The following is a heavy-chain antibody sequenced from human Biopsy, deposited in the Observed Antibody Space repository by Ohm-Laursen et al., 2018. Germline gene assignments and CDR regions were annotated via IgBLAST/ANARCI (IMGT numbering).Heavy chain of an antibody. CDR3: ARGGSGSGYYGMDV. V-gene: IGHV1-69*04. D-gene: IGHD3-10*01. J-gene: IGHJ6*02. CDR1: GDTFSRSA. Sequence: AASVKVSCKASGDTFSRSAFFWVRQAPGQGLVYLGRIIPIVGITNHAQTFQGRITLTADKSTFMVYMELSRLRSGDTAIYYCARGGSGSGYYGMDVWGQGATVSVSS. CDR2: IIPIVGIT.